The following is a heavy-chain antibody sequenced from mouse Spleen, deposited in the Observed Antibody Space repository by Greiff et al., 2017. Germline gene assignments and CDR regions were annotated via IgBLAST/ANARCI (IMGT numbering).Heavy chain of an antibody. Sequence: EVQLQQSGPELVKPGASVKMSCKASGYTFTDYNMHWVKQSHGKSLEWIGYINPNNGGTSYNQKFKGKATLTVNKSSSTAYMELRSLTSEDSAVYYCARDRWLLRYFDVWGAGTTVTVSS. D-gene: IGHD2-3*01. CDR2: INPNNGGT. V-gene: IGHV1-22*01. CDR3: ARDRWLLRYFDV. CDR1: GYTFTDYN. J-gene: IGHJ1*01.